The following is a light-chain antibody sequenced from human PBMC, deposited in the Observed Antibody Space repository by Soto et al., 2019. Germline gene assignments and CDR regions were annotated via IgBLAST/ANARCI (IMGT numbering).Light chain of an antibody. CDR1: SSDVGGYNY. V-gene: IGLV2-14*01. CDR3: SSYTSSSTQV. CDR2: EVS. Sequence: QSALTQPASVSGSPGQSITISCTGTSSDVGGYNYVSWYQQHPGKAHQLMIYEVSNRPAGVSNRFSGSKSGNTASLTISGLQAEDAADYYCSSYTSSSTQVFGTGTKLTVL. J-gene: IGLJ1*01.